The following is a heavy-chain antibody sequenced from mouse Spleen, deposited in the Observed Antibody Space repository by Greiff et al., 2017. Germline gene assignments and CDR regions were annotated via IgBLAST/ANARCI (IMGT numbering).Heavy chain of an antibody. CDR2: IWSGGST. J-gene: IGHJ1*01. D-gene: IGHD1-1*01. CDR1: GFSLTSYG. V-gene: IGHV2-2*01. CDR3: ASYGSSRYWYFDV. Sequence: LQESGPGLVQPSQSLSITCTVSGFSLTSYGVHWVRQSPGKGLEWLGVIWSGGSTDYNAAFISRLSISKDNSKSQVFFKMNSLQGEDTAIYYCASYGSSRYWYFDVWGAGTTVTVSS.